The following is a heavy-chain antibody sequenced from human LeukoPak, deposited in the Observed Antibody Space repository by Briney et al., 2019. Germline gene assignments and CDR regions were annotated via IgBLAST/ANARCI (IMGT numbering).Heavy chain of an antibody. Sequence: PSETLSLTCTVSGGSISSYYWSWIRQPPGKGLEWIGYIYYSGSTNYNPSLKSRVTISVDTSKNQFSLKLSSVTAADTAVYYCARTPRPIAAAGHTYFDYWGQGTLVTVSS. CDR2: IYYSGST. CDR3: ARTPRPIAAAGHTYFDY. D-gene: IGHD6-13*01. J-gene: IGHJ4*02. V-gene: IGHV4-59*08. CDR1: GGSISSYY.